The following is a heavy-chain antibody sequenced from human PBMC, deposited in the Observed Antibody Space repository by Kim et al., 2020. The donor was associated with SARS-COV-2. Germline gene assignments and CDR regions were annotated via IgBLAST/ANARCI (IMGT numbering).Heavy chain of an antibody. CDR3: ARHGTVGEWFVENWFDP. Sequence: GESLKISCKGSGYSFTSYWIGWVRQMPGKGLEWMGIIYPGDSDTRYSPSFQGQVTISADKSISTAYLQWSSLKASDTAMYYCARHGTVGEWFVENWFDPWGQGTLVTVSS. J-gene: IGHJ5*02. CDR1: GYSFTSYW. V-gene: IGHV5-51*01. CDR2: IYPGDSDT. D-gene: IGHD3-10*01.